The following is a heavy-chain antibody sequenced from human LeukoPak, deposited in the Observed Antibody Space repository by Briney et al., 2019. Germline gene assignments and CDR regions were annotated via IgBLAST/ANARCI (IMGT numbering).Heavy chain of an antibody. CDR2: ISGRGGST. V-gene: IGHV3-23*01. J-gene: IGHJ6*03. Sequence: PGGSLRLSCAASGFTFSSYAMSWVRQAPGKGLEWVSAISGRGGSTYYADSVKGRFTISRDNSKNTLYLQMNRPRAEDTAVYYCAKGSPYYYDSSGPYYYYYYMDVWGKGTTVTVSS. CDR1: GFTFSSYA. CDR3: AKGSPYYYDSSGPYYYYYYMDV. D-gene: IGHD3-22*01.